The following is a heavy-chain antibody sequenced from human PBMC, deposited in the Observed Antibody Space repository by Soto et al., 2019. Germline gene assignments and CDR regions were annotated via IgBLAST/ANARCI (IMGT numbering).Heavy chain of an antibody. Sequence: QVQLVQSGAEVKKPGSSVKVSCKASGGTFSTYVISWVRQAPGQGLEWMGGIIPICGTANYAQKFQGRGTISADESTITAYMELSSLISEDTAVYYCARKITILNPFDHWGQGTLFNVAS. CDR3: ARKITILNPFDH. D-gene: IGHD3-3*01. CDR1: GGTFSTYV. J-gene: IGHJ4*02. CDR2: IIPICGTA. V-gene: IGHV1-69*12.